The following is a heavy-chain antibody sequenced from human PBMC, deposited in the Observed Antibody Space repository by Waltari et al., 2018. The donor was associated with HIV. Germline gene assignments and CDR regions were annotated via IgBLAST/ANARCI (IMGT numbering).Heavy chain of an antibody. CDR1: GFTFSSYW. V-gene: IGHV3-7*04. CDR2: KKQEGSEK. Sequence: EVQLVESGGGLVQPGGSLRLSCAASGFTFSSYWMSWVRQAPGKGLEWVANKKQEGSEKYYVDSVKGRFTISRDNAKNSLYLQMNSLRAEDTAVYYCARDWCIPGDYFDYWGQGTLVTVSS. D-gene: IGHD2-15*01. J-gene: IGHJ4*02. CDR3: ARDWCIPGDYFDY.